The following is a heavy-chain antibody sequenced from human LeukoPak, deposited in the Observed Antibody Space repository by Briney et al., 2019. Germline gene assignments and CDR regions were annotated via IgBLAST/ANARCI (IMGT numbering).Heavy chain of an antibody. Sequence: PGGSLRLSCAASGFTFSNYFMSWVRQAPGEGLEWVASIKGDGSEKYYVDSVKGRFTISRDNAKNSLLLQMNSPRAEDTAVYFCARDRGWRSGGYYLYYFDFWGQGTLVTVSS. CDR2: IKGDGSEK. D-gene: IGHD3-22*01. CDR1: GFTFSNYF. J-gene: IGHJ4*02. CDR3: ARDRGWRSGGYYLYYFDF. V-gene: IGHV3-7*01.